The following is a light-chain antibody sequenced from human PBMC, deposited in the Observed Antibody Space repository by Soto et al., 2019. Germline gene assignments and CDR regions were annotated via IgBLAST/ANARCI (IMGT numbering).Light chain of an antibody. Sequence: QSAQPRVASVSRSRWQSYHKTCTGTSTDIGDNDHVSWYRQYPGEAPKLIIYDVANRPSGVTHRFFGSKSGNTASLIISGLQAEDEADYYCVLAATSRYYGLGTVTKV. CDR3: VLAATSRYYG. CDR2: DVA. J-gene: IGLJ1*01. V-gene: IGLV2-14*03. CDR1: STDIGDNDH.